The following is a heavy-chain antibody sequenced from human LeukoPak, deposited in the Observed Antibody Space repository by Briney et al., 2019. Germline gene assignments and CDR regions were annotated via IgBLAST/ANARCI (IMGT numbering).Heavy chain of an antibody. V-gene: IGHV3-23*01. D-gene: IGHD5-18*01. Sequence: PGGSLRLSCAASGFTFSSYAMSWVRQAPGKGLEWVSGISGSGGSTHYADSVKGRFTISRDNSKNTLYLQMNSLRAEDTAVYYCAKVAGGGYTYGPYNFDYWGQGTLVTVSS. J-gene: IGHJ4*02. CDR3: AKVAGGGYTYGPYNFDY. CDR1: GFTFSSYA. CDR2: ISGSGGST.